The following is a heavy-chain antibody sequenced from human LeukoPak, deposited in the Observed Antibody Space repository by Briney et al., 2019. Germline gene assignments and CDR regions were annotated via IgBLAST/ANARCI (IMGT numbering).Heavy chain of an antibody. D-gene: IGHD5-18*01. CDR3: ARVSGTIQIWPQPFGDGMAV. V-gene: IGHV3-23*01. CDR2: ISGSGHKS. CDR1: GFTFSSYA. J-gene: IGHJ6*02. Sequence: GGSLRLSCAASGFTFSSYAMSWVRQAPGKGLECVSAISGSGHKSYYADPVEGRFTVSRDNSRNTLFMQMNSLRAEDTAVYYCARVSGTIQIWPQPFGDGMAVWGQGTTVTVSS.